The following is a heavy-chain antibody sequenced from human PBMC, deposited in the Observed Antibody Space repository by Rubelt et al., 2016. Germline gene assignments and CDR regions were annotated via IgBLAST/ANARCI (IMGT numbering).Heavy chain of an antibody. D-gene: IGHD6-13*01. CDR1: GGSISSYY. V-gene: IGHV4-59*08. CDR2: IHYSGGT. CDR3: AGSSYSSSWGDFDS. Sequence: QLQLQESGPGLVKASETLSLTCTVSGGSISSYYWSWIRQPPGKGPEWIGYIHYSGGTNYNPSLKRRVTISVDTSQSQCSLKLGAVTAADTAIYYCAGSSYSSSWGDFDSWGQGSLVTVSS. J-gene: IGHJ4*02.